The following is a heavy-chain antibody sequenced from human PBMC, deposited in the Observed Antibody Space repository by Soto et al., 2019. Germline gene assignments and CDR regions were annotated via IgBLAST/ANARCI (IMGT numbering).Heavy chain of an antibody. Sequence: ASVKVSCKACGCTFSSYAISSVRQAPGQGLEWMGGIIPIFGTANYAQKFQGRVTITADESTSTAYMELSSLRSEDTAVYYCARDKALSNDFWSGSGRFSPYYGMDVWGQGPTGTVSS. CDR2: IIPIFGTA. CDR1: GCTFSSYA. CDR3: ARDKALSNDFWSGSGRFSPYYGMDV. J-gene: IGHJ6*02. D-gene: IGHD3-3*01. V-gene: IGHV1-69*13.